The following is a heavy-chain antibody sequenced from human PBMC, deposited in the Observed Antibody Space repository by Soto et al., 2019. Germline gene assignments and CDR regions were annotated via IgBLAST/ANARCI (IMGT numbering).Heavy chain of an antibody. J-gene: IGHJ4*02. CDR1: GGSISSSSYY. Sequence: QLQLQESGPGLVKPSETLSLTCTVSGGSISSSSYYWGWIRQPPGKGLEWIGSIYYSGSTYYNPSLKGRVTLSVDTSKNQLSLKLSSVTAADTAVYYCARPGNYGSGSYLYYLDYWGQGTLVTVSS. V-gene: IGHV4-39*01. CDR3: ARPGNYGSGSYLYYLDY. CDR2: IYYSGST. D-gene: IGHD3-10*01.